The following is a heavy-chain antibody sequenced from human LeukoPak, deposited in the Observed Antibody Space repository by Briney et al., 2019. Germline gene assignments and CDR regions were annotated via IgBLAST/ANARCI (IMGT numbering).Heavy chain of an antibody. J-gene: IGHJ4*02. CDR1: GGTVWSSF. CDR2: ISGSGGST. CDR3: AKGANYYDSSGYRRYYFDY. V-gene: IGHV3-23*01. D-gene: IGHD3-22*01. Sequence: GGSLRLSCAESGGTVWSSFGSWIRQAPGKGLEWVSAISGSGGSTYYADSVKGRYTISRDNSKNTLYLQMNSLRAEDTAVYYCAKGANYYDSSGYRRYYFDYWGQGTLVTVSS.